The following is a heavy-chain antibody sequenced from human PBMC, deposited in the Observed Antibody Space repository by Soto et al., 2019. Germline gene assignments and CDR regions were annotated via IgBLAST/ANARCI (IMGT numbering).Heavy chain of an antibody. CDR3: AKESSASRVSYYYAMDV. CDR2: IMASGAST. J-gene: IGHJ6*02. Sequence: EGQLLESGGGLVQPGGSLRVSCAASGFTFSNFAMNWVRQAPGKGLEWVSGIMASGASTTYADSVKGRFTISRDNSKNTLYLQMNSLRAEDTGVYYCAKESSASRVSYYYAMDVWGQGTTVTVSS. V-gene: IGHV3-23*01. CDR1: GFTFSNFA. D-gene: IGHD3-10*01.